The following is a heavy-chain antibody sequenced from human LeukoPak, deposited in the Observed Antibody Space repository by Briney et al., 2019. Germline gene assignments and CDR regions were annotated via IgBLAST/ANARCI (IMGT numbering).Heavy chain of an antibody. V-gene: IGHV1-2*06. CDR3: ARGGYSASPFDP. CDR2: INPNGGDI. J-gene: IGHJ5*02. Sequence: ASVKVSCKASGYTFSDYYIHWVRQAPGQGLEWMGRINPNGGDINYAQRFQGRVTMTRDTSISTAYMGLSRLTSDDTAFYYCARGGYSASPFDPWGQGTLVTVSS. CDR1: GYTFSDYY. D-gene: IGHD5-12*01.